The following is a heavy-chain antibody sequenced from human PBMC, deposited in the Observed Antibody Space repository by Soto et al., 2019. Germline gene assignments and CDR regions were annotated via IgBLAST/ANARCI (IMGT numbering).Heavy chain of an antibody. Sequence: GESLKISCKGSGYSFTSYWISWVRQMPEKGLEWMGRIDPSDSYTNYSPSFQGHVTISADKSISTAYLQWSSLKASDTAMYYCARRGYCSSTSCYEYNWFDPWGQGTLVTVSS. CDR1: GYSFTSYW. J-gene: IGHJ5*02. CDR2: IDPSDSYT. V-gene: IGHV5-10-1*01. D-gene: IGHD2-2*01. CDR3: ARRGYCSSTSCYEYNWFDP.